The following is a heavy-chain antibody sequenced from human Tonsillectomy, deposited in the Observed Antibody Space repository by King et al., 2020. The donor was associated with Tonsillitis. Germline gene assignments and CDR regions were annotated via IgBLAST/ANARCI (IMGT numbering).Heavy chain of an antibody. V-gene: IGHV4-4*07. CDR1: GGSISSYY. Sequence: VQLQESGPGLVKPSETLSLTCTVSGGSISSYYWSWIRQPAGKGLEWIGRIYTSGSTNYNPSLKSRVTMSVDTSKNQFSLKLSSVTAADTAVYYCARDVHYYDSSGYYYHFDYWGQGTLVTVSS. D-gene: IGHD3-22*01. J-gene: IGHJ4*02. CDR3: ARDVHYYDSSGYYYHFDY. CDR2: IYTSGST.